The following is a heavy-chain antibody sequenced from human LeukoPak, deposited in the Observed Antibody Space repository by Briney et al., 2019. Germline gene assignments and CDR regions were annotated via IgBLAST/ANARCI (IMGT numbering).Heavy chain of an antibody. CDR3: AKGGYDYVEVGYFDS. V-gene: IGHV3-23*01. Sequence: PGGSLRLSCPASGFNFNQYAMGWLRPAPGKGLEWVSHIVSSSGATFYAASVKGRFTTSRDHSNNTLYLQMNSLRAEDTALYYCAKGGYDYVEVGYFDSWGQGTLVIVSS. D-gene: IGHD5-12*01. CDR2: IVSSSGAT. J-gene: IGHJ4*02. CDR1: GFNFNQYA.